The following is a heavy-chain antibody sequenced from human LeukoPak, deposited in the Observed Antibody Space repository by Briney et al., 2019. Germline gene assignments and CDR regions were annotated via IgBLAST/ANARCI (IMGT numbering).Heavy chain of an antibody. CDR3: ARQVPAAGTDY. CDR2: IYTSGST. V-gene: IGHV4-61*02. J-gene: IGHJ4*02. D-gene: IGHD2-2*01. Sequence: SETLSLTCTVSGGSISSGGYYWSWIRQPAGKGLEWIGRIYTSGSTNYNPSLKSRVTTSVDTSKNQFSLKLSSVTAADTAVYYCARQVPAAGTDYWGQGTLVTVSS. CDR1: GGSISSGGYY.